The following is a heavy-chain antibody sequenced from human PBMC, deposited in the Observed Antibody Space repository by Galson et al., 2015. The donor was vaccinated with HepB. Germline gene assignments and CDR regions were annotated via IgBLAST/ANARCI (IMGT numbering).Heavy chain of an antibody. CDR1: GGTFSSYA. Sequence: SVKVSCKASGGTFSSYAISWVRQAPGQGLEWMGGIIPIFGTANYAQKFQGRVTITADKSTSTAYMELSSLRSGDTAVYYCASTTNAVAYYYYYGMDVWGQGTTVTVSS. CDR2: IIPIFGTA. CDR3: ASTTNAVAYYYYYGMDV. J-gene: IGHJ6*02. V-gene: IGHV1-69*06. D-gene: IGHD6-19*01.